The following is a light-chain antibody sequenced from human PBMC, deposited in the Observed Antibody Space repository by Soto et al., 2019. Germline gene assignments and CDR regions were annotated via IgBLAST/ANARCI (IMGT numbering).Light chain of an antibody. CDR1: QSVSSRF. CDR2: GAS. J-gene: IGKJ2*01. Sequence: EIVLTQSPGTLSLSPGERATLSCRDSQSVSSRFLAWYQQKPGQAPRLLMYGASSRATGIPDRFSGTGSGTDFTLTISRLEPEDFAVYYCQQYGISPYTFGLGTKLEIK. CDR3: QQYGISPYT. V-gene: IGKV3-20*01.